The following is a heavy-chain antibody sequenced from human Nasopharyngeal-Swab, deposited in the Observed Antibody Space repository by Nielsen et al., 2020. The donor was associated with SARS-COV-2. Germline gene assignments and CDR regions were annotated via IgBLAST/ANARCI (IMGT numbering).Heavy chain of an antibody. V-gene: IGHV3-11*04. Sequence: GGSLRLSCAASGFTFRDYYMSWIRQAPGKGLEWVSYISSSGSTIYYADSVKGRFTISRDNAKNSLYLQMNSLRAEDTAVYYCARATDIVVVPARFDPWGQGTLVTVSS. CDR1: GFTFRDYY. D-gene: IGHD2-2*01. CDR3: ARATDIVVVPARFDP. J-gene: IGHJ5*02. CDR2: ISSSGSTI.